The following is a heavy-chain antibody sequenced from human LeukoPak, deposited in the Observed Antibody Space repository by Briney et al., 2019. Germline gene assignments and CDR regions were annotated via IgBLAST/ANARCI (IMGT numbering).Heavy chain of an antibody. CDR3: AREGMAASGTLAHFDY. D-gene: IGHD6-13*01. V-gene: IGHV4-39*02. CDR1: GGSISSSSYY. CDR2: FYYSGGT. Sequence: PSETLSLTCTVSGGSISSSSYYWGWIRQPPGKGLEWIANFYYSGGTYSNPSLKSRVTISVDTSKNQFSLKLSSVTAADTAVYYCAREGMAASGTLAHFDYWGQGTLVTVSS. J-gene: IGHJ4*02.